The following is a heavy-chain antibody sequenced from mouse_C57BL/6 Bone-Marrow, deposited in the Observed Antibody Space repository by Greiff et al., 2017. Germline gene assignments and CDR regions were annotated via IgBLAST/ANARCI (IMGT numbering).Heavy chain of an antibody. J-gene: IGHJ1*03. CDR1: GYAFSSSW. CDR3: ARKDGYPRYFDV. CDR2: IYPGDGDT. D-gene: IGHD2-3*01. Sequence: QVQLQQSGPELVKPGASVKISCKASGYAFSSSWMNWVKQRPGKGLVWIGRIYPGDGDTNYNGKLKGKATLTADKSSSTAYMQLSSLTSEDSAVYFCARKDGYPRYFDVWGTGTTVTVSS. V-gene: IGHV1-82*01.